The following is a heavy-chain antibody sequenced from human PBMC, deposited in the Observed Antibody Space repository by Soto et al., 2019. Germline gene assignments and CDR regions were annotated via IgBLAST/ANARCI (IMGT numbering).Heavy chain of an antibody. Sequence: GGSLRLSCAASGFTFSSYGMHWVRQAPGKGLEWVAVISYDGSNKYYADSVKGRFTISRDNSKNTLYLQMNSLRAEDTAVYYWAKDGEDTMVHAYYYGMDFWGQGTKVTVYS. J-gene: IGHJ6*01. CDR2: ISYDGSNK. CDR1: GFTFSSYG. D-gene: IGHD3-10*01. V-gene: IGHV3-30*18. CDR3: AKDGEDTMVHAYYYGMDF.